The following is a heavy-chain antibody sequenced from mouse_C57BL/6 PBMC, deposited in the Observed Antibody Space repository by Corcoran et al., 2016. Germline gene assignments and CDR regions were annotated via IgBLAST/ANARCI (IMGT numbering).Heavy chain of an antibody. CDR2: FTMYSDAT. CDR1: YFAFMASA. J-gene: IGHJ4*01. V-gene: IGHV1-49*01. CDR3: ARSQDSHYDPYAMDY. Sequence: QRELQQSGAELMRPGSSVKLSRKDSYFAFMASAMHWVKQRPGHGLEWIGSFTMYSDATEYSENFKGKATLTANTSSSTAYMELSSLTSEDSAVYYCARSQDSHYDPYAMDYWGQGTSVTVSS. D-gene: IGHD2-4*01.